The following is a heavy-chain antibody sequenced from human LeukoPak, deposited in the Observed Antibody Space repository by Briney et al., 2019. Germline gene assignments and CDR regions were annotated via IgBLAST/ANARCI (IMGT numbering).Heavy chain of an antibody. V-gene: IGHV4-38-2*01. CDR1: GYSISSGYY. J-gene: IGHJ4*02. CDR2: IYHSGST. CDR3: ARSRPIAVAGTDYFDY. D-gene: IGHD6-19*01. Sequence: PSETLSLTCVVSGYSISSGYYWGWIRQPPGKGLELIGSIYHSGSTNYNPSLKSRVTMSVDTSKNQFSLKLSSVTAADTAVYYCARSRPIAVAGTDYFDYWGQGTLVTVSS.